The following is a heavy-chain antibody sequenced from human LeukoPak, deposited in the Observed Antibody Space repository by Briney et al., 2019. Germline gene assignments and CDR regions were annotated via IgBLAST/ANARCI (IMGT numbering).Heavy chain of an antibody. CDR2: IYGGGTT. CDR1: GFTVSSNY. J-gene: IGHJ4*02. Sequence: GGSLRLSCAASGFTVSSNYMSWVRQAPGKGLEWVSVIYGGGTTYYADSVRGRFTISRDNSKNTVFLQMNSLRAEDTAVYYCAKDIYGDYEYYLDYWGQGTLVTVSS. CDR3: AKDIYGDYEYYLDY. V-gene: IGHV3-53*01. D-gene: IGHD4-17*01.